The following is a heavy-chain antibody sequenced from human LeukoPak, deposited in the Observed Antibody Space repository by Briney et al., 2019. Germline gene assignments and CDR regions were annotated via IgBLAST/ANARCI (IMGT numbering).Heavy chain of an antibody. D-gene: IGHD5-18*01. J-gene: IGHJ5*02. Sequence: SETLSLTCTVSGGSISSSNYYWGWIRQPPGKGLEWIGSVSYSGSTYYNPSLKSRVTISVDTSKNQFSLNLSSVTAADTAVYYCARDLEGRYNYVNWFDPWGQGTLVTVSS. V-gene: IGHV4-39*07. CDR2: VSYSGST. CDR3: ARDLEGRYNYVNWFDP. CDR1: GGSISSSNYY.